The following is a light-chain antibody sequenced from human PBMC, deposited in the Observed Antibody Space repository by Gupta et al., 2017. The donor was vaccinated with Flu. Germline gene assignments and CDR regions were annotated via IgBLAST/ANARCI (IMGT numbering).Light chain of an antibody. CDR2: TLS. CDR1: QSLFAPDDGNTY. V-gene: IGKV2-40*01. J-gene: IGKJ2*04. Sequence: DIVLTQSPLILPVTPGEPASMSCRSSQSLFAPDDGNTYLDWYLQKPGQSPQLLIYTLSYRASGVPDRCSASGSGTEFTLKISNVEADDVGVYYCMQRRQFPSSSFGQGTKLEIK. CDR3: MQRRQFPSSS.